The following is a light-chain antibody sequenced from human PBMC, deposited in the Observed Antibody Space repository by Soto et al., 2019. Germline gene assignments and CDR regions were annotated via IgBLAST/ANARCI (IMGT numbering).Light chain of an antibody. CDR2: AAS. CDR3: QQSYNSPQT. V-gene: IGKV1-12*01. J-gene: IGKJ1*01. CDR1: QGISSW. Sequence: DIQMTQSPSSVSASVGDRVTITCRASQGISSWLAWHQQKPGKAPRLLIYAASSLQSGVPSRFSARGSGTDFTLTISNLQPEDFATYSCQQSYNSPQTFGQGTKVDIK.